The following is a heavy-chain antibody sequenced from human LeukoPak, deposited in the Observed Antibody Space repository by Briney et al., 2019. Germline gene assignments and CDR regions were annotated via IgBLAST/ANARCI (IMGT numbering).Heavy chain of an antibody. D-gene: IGHD5-24*01. CDR1: GFTFSSYG. Sequence: GRSLRLSCAASGFTFSSYGMHWVRQAPGKGLEWVAVISYDGGNKYYADSVKGRFTISRDNSKNTLYLQMNSLRAEDTAVYYCARRDGYRGMDVWGQGTTVTVSS. CDR2: ISYDGGNK. V-gene: IGHV3-30*03. J-gene: IGHJ6*02. CDR3: ARRDGYRGMDV.